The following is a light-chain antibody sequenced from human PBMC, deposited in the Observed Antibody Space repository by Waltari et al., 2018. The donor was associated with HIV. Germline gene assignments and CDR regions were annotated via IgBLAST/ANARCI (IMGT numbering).Light chain of an antibody. CDR2: RNN. CDR3: AAWDDSLSGLHVV. J-gene: IGLJ2*01. CDR1: SSNIGSNY. V-gene: IGLV1-47*01. Sequence: QSVLTQPPSASGTPGQRVTISCSGSSSNIGSNYVYWYQQLPGTAPQLLIYRNNQRPSGVPDRFSGSKSGTSASLAISGLRSEDEADYYCAAWDDSLSGLHVVFGGGTKLTVL.